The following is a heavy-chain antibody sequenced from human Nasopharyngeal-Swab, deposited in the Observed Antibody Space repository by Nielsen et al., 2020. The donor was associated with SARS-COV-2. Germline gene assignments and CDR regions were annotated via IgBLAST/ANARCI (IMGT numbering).Heavy chain of an antibody. CDR3: TRRPLTPANGMDV. CDR1: GFTFSGSA. CDR2: IRSKANSYAT. Sequence: GESLKISCAASGFTFSGSAMHWVRQASGKGLEWVGRIRSKANSYATAYAASAKGRFTISRDDSKNTAYLQMNSLKTEDTAVYYCTRRPLTPANGMDVWGQGTTVTVSS. J-gene: IGHJ6*02. V-gene: IGHV3-73*01. D-gene: IGHD1-14*01.